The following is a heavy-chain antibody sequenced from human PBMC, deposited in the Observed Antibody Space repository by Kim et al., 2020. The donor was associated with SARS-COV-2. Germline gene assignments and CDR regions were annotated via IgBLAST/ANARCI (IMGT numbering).Heavy chain of an antibody. J-gene: IGHJ4*02. CDR3: ASRIAAAGTLPDY. Sequence: RYRPSFQGQVTISADKSISTAYLQWSSLKASDTAMYYCASRIAAAGTLPDYWGQGTLVTVSS. V-gene: IGHV5-51*01. D-gene: IGHD6-13*01.